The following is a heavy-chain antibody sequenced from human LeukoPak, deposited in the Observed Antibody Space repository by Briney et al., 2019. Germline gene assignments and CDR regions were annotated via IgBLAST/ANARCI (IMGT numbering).Heavy chain of an antibody. CDR3: AKDQTHYYGSGSYFDY. Sequence: GGSLRLSCAASGFTFSSYAMSWVRQAPGKGLEWVSAISGSGGSTYYADSVKGRFTISRDNSKNTLYRQMNSLRAEDTAVYYCAKDQTHYYGSGSYFDYWGQGTLVTVSS. V-gene: IGHV3-23*01. D-gene: IGHD3-10*01. J-gene: IGHJ4*02. CDR1: GFTFSSYA. CDR2: ISGSGGST.